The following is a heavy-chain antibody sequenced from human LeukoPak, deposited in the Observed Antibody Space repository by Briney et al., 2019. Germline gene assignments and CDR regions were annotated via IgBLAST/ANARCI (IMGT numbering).Heavy chain of an antibody. J-gene: IGHJ5*02. D-gene: IGHD6-13*01. CDR3: ARSIRAAGRIGNWFDP. CDR2: IYYSGST. CDR1: GGSISSYY. Sequence: SETLSLTCTVSGGSISSYYWSWIRQPPGKGLEWIGYIYYSGSTNYNPSLKSRVTISVDTSKNQFSLKLSSVTAADTAVYYCARSIRAAGRIGNWFDPWGQGTLVTVSS. V-gene: IGHV4-59*01.